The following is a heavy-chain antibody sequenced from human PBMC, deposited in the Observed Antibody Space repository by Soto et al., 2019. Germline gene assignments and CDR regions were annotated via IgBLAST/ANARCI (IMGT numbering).Heavy chain of an antibody. Sequence: GGSLRLSCAASGFTFSTYDMHWVRQAPGKGLERVALISYDGSNNYYADSVKGRFTISRDNSKNTLYLQMKSLRAEDTSVYYCAKDRYPGTQRIFDYWGQGSLVTVSS. D-gene: IGHD1-20*01. CDR1: GFTFSTYD. J-gene: IGHJ4*02. V-gene: IGHV3-30*18. CDR3: AKDRYPGTQRIFDY. CDR2: ISYDGSNN.